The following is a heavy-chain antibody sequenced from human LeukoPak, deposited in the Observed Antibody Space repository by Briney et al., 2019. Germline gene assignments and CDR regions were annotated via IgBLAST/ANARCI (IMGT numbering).Heavy chain of an antibody. CDR2: IYYSGST. V-gene: IGHV4-39*01. D-gene: IGHD4-17*01. CDR3: ARGGDYEENNWFDP. J-gene: IGHJ5*02. CDR1: GGSISSSSYY. Sequence: PSETLSLTCTVSGGSISSSSYYWGWIRQPPGKGLEWIGSIYYSGSTYYNPSLKSRVTISVDTSKNQFSLKLSSVTAADTAVYYCARGGDYEENNWFDPWGQGTLVTVSS.